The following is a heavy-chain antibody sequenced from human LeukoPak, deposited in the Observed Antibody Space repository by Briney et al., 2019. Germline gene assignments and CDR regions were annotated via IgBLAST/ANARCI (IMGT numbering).Heavy chain of an antibody. D-gene: IGHD4-11*01. Sequence: PSETLSLTCTVSGGSISSSSYYWGWIRQPPGQGLEGIGSIYYSGSTYYNSSLKSRVTISVDTSKRQFSLNLTSVTAADTAVYYCARHVDATVRFDPWGQGTLVTVSS. V-gene: IGHV4-39*01. CDR2: IYYSGST. CDR3: ARHVDATVRFDP. J-gene: IGHJ5*02. CDR1: GGSISSSSYY.